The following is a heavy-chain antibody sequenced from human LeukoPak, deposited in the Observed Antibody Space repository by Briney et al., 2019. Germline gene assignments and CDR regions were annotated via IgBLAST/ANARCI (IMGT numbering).Heavy chain of an antibody. J-gene: IGHJ5*02. CDR1: GYSSTTYY. Sequence: ASVKVSCKASGYSSTTYYIHWVRQAPGQGLEWMGVINPSGGSTSYAQKFQGRVTMTRDTSTSTVYMELSSLRSEDTAVYYCARDDNGDNWFDPWGQGTLVTVSS. D-gene: IGHD4-17*01. CDR2: INPSGGST. V-gene: IGHV1-46*01. CDR3: ARDDNGDNWFDP.